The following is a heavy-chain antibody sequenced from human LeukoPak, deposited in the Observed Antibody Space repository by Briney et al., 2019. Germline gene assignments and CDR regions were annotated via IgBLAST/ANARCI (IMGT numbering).Heavy chain of an antibody. J-gene: IGHJ6*02. CDR2: ISSSSSYI. CDR1: GFTFSSYS. Sequence: GGSLRLSCAAAGFTFSSYSMDWVRQAPGKGLEWVSSISSSSSYIYYADSVKGRFTISRDNAKNSLYLQMNSLRAEDTAVYYCARDRGTSGMDVWGQGTTVTVSS. V-gene: IGHV3-21*01. D-gene: IGHD2-2*01. CDR3: ARDRGTSGMDV.